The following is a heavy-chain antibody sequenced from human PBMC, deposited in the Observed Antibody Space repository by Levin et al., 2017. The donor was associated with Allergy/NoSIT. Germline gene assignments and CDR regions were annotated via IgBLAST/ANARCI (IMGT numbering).Heavy chain of an antibody. J-gene: IGHJ4*02. CDR1: GFTFNIYT. Sequence: GESLKISCSASGFTFNIYTMNWVRQAPGKGLEWISFVSTNSAYIFYADSVRGRFTISRDNAKGSLYLQMDSLRADDTAIYYCARGPEIWGQGTPVTVSS. CDR3: ARGPEI. V-gene: IGHV3-21*01. D-gene: IGHD5-24*01. CDR2: VSTNSAYI.